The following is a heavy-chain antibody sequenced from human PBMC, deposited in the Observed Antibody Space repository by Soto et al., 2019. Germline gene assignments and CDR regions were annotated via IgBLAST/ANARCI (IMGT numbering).Heavy chain of an antibody. CDR2: IYYSGST. D-gene: IGHD3-10*01. Sequence: SETLSLTCTVSGGSISYYYWSWIRQPPGKGLEWIGYIYYSGSTNYNPSLKSRLTISVDTSKNQFSLKLSSVTAADTAVYYCARGVGSGTNYFDYWGQGTLVTVSS. V-gene: IGHV4-59*01. CDR1: GGSISYYY. CDR3: ARGVGSGTNYFDY. J-gene: IGHJ4*02.